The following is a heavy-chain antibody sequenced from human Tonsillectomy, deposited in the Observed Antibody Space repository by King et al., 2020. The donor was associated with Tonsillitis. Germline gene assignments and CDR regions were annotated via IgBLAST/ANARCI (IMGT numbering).Heavy chain of an antibody. V-gene: IGHV5-10-1*03. Sequence: VQLVESGAEVKKPGESLRISCKGSRYTFTSDWIIWVRQMPGKGLEWMGMIDPSDSYTNYSPSFQGLISISVDKSLTTAYLQWRSLKAADTATYYCARYNRYGNNPVDYWGQGTLVTVSP. CDR2: IDPSDSYT. CDR3: ARYNRYGNNPVDY. CDR1: RYTFTSDW. D-gene: IGHD1/OR15-1a*01. J-gene: IGHJ4*02.